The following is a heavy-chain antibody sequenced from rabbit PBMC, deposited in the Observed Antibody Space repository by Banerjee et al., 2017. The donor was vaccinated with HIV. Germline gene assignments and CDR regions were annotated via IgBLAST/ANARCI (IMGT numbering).Heavy chain of an antibody. CDR1: GFSFSSGYW. V-gene: IGHV1S40*01. J-gene: IGHJ4*01. CDR3: ARSYGYAGYAYATYL. CDR2: IAGSSGRT. D-gene: IGHD6-1*01. Sequence: QSLEESGGDLVKPGASLTLTCTASGFSFSSGYWICWVRQAPGKGLEWIACIAGSSGRTYYANWAKGRFTTSKTSSTTVTLQMTSLTAADTATYFCARSYGYAGYAYATYLWGQGTLVTVS.